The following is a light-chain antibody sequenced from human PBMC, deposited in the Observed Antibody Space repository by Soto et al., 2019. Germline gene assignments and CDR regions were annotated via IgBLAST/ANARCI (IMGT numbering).Light chain of an antibody. Sequence: QSALTQPRSVSGSPGQSVTISCTGTSSDIGGYNYVSWYQQHPDKAPKLMIYDVSKRPSGVPDRFSGSKSGNTASLTISGLQAEDEADYYCCSYAGNYYVFGTGTKLTV. CDR3: CSYAGNYYV. V-gene: IGLV2-11*01. J-gene: IGLJ1*01. CDR2: DVS. CDR1: SSDIGGYNY.